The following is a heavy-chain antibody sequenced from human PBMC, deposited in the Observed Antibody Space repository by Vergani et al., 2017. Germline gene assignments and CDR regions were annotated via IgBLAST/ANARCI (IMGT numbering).Heavy chain of an antibody. D-gene: IGHD3-16*02. CDR3: ARDPVWGSYRYTDY. V-gene: IGHV4-34*11. J-gene: IGHJ4*02. Sequence: QVQLQQWGAGLLKPSETLSLTCAVYGGSFSGYYWSWIRQPPGKGLEWIGYIYYSGSTNYNPSLKSRITISVDTSKNQFSLKLSSVTAADTAVYYCARDPVWGSYRYTDYWGQGTLVTVSS. CDR2: IYYSGST. CDR1: GGSFSGYY.